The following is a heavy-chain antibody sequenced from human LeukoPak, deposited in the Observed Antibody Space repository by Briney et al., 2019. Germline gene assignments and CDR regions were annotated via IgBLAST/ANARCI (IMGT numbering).Heavy chain of an antibody. CDR2: IYYSGST. D-gene: IGHD6-13*01. Sequence: SETLSLTCTVSGGSISSYYWSWIRQPPGKGLEWIGYIYYSGSTNYNPSLKSRVTISVETSKNQFSLKLSSVTAADTAMYYCARPATPGRAVAFDIWGQGTMVTVPS. CDR1: GGSISSYY. V-gene: IGHV4-59*01. J-gene: IGHJ3*02. CDR3: ARPATPGRAVAFDI.